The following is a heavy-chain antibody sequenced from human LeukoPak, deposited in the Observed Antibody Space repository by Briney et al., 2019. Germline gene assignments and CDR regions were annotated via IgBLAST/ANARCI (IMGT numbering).Heavy chain of an antibody. D-gene: IGHD3-22*01. J-gene: IGHJ5*02. Sequence: ASVKVSCKASGYTFTSYYMHWVRQAPGQGLEWMGIINPSGGSTSYAQKFQGRVTMTRDTSTSTVYMELSSLRSEDTAVYYCAREGSPYYYDSSGFFWFDPWGQGTLVTVPS. CDR3: AREGSPYYYDSSGFFWFDP. CDR2: INPSGGST. CDR1: GYTFTSYY. V-gene: IGHV1-46*01.